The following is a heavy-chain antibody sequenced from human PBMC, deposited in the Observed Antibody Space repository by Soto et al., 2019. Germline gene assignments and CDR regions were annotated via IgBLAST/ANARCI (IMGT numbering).Heavy chain of an antibody. J-gene: IGHJ3*01. D-gene: IGHD3-22*01. V-gene: IGHV3-7*05. CDR1: GFTFGNYW. CDR2: IRKDGSVE. CDR3: ARAGNYRDRSVYYDVFDV. Sequence: VQLMQSGGGLVQPGGSLRLSGATSGFTFGNYWMTWGRQAPGKGLEWVANIRKDGSVEHYMDSVKGRFSVSRDNAKESLYLQMSSLRIEDTAVYYCARAGNYRDRSVYYDVFDVWGQGTMVTVSS.